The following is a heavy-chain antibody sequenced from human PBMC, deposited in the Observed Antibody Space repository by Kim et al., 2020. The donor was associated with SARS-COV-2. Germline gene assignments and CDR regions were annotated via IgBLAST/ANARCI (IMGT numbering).Heavy chain of an antibody. CDR2: ISWNSGSI. CDR1: GFTFDDYA. V-gene: IGHV3-9*01. CDR3: AKDPYDSSGYYYRENYGMDV. J-gene: IGHJ6*02. D-gene: IGHD3-22*01. Sequence: GGSLRLSCAASGFTFDDYAMHWVRQVPGKGLEWVSGISWNSGSIGYEDSVKGRFTISRDNAKNSLYLQMNTLRAEDTALYYCAKDPYDSSGYYYRENYGMDVWGQGTTVTVSS.